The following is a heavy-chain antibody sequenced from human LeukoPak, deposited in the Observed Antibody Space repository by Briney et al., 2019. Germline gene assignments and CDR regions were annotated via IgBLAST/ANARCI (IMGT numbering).Heavy chain of an antibody. CDR1: GGSINSGNYY. V-gene: IGHV4-61*01. D-gene: IGHD3-9*01. CDR2: IHDNGGT. J-gene: IGHJ2*01. Sequence: SETLSLTCTVSGGSINSGNYYWSWIRQPPGKRLEWIGYIHDNGGTNYNPSLKSRVTISVDTSKKQFSLKLSSVTAADTAVYYCARDHGNDWSWYIDLWDRGTLVTVSS. CDR3: ARDHGNDWSWYIDL.